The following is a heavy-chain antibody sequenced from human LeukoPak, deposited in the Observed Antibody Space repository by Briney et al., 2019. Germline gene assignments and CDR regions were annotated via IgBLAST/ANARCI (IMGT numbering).Heavy chain of an antibody. CDR3: ARGVRGGTTGYHRSGNYYYMDV. J-gene: IGHJ6*03. CDR2: IIPIFGTA. D-gene: IGHD1-7*01. CDR1: GGTFSSYA. Sequence: ASVKVSCKASGGTFSSYAISWVRQAPGQGLEWMGGIIPIFGTANYAQKFQGRVTITADESTSTAYMELSSLRSEDTAVYYCARGVRGGTTGYHRSGNYYYMDVWGKGTTVTVSS. V-gene: IGHV1-69*13.